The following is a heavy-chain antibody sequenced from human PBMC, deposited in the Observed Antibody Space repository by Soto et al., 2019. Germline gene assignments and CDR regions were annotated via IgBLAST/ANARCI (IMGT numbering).Heavy chain of an antibody. CDR2: INAGNGNT. V-gene: IGHV1-3*01. J-gene: IGHJ3*02. D-gene: IGHD4-17*01. CDR3: ARVGNEDCDYGIYVSAFDI. Sequence: ASVKVSCKASGYTFTSYAMHWVRQAPGQRLEWMGWINAGNGNTKYSQKFQGRVTITRDTSASTAYMELSSLRSEDTAVYYCARVGNEDCDYGIYVSAFDIWGQGTMVPVSS. CDR1: GYTFTSYA.